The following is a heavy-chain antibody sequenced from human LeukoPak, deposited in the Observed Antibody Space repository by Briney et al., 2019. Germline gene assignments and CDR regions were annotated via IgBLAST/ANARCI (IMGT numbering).Heavy chain of an antibody. Sequence: ASVKVSCKASGYTFTGYYMHWVRQAPGQGLEWMGWINPNSGGTNYAQKFQGRVTMTRDTSISTAYMELSRLRSDDTAVYYCALVLRFFEWSWGSNDYWGQGTLVTVSS. J-gene: IGHJ4*02. V-gene: IGHV1-2*02. CDR2: INPNSGGT. CDR3: ALVLRFFEWSWGSNDY. CDR1: GYTFTGYY. D-gene: IGHD3-3*01.